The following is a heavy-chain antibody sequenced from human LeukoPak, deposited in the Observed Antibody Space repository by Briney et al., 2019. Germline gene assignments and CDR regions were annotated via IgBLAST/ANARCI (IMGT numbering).Heavy chain of an antibody. CDR2: IYYTGTT. CDR1: GVSISSGGFS. CDR3: STSDDSSGYLTSFDP. V-gene: IGHV4-31*03. J-gene: IGHJ5*02. D-gene: IGHD3-22*01. Sequence: SETLSLTCSVSGVSISSGGFSWSWIRQLPGKGLEWIGYIYYTGTTYYNPSLRTRVIISVDTSKNQFSLKVNSVTASDTAVYYCSTSDDSSGYLTSFDPWGQGTLVTASS.